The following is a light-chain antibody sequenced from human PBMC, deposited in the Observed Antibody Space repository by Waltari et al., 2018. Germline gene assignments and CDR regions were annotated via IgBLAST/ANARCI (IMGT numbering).Light chain of an antibody. CDR2: KAS. Sequence: DIQMTQSPSTLSASVGDRVTITCRASQGLGSWLAWFQQKPGKAPDLLIYKASNLESGVPSRFSGSGYGREFTLTITRLQAENSATYYCQQYNSYPWTFGQGTKLEIK. CDR1: QGLGSW. V-gene: IGKV1-5*03. J-gene: IGKJ2*02. CDR3: QQYNSYPWT.